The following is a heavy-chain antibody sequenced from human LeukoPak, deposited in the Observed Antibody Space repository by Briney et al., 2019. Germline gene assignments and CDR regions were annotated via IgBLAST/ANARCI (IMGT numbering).Heavy chain of an antibody. J-gene: IGHJ4*02. D-gene: IGHD5-12*01. CDR1: GGSISGYY. CDR3: ARHSKLGARIVATIIDY. Sequence: SETLSPTCTVSGGSISGYYWSWIRQPPGKGLEWIGYIYYSGSTNYNPSLKSRVTISVDTSKNQFSLKLSSVTAADTAVYYCARHSKLGARIVATIIDYWGQGTLVTVSS. V-gene: IGHV4-59*08. CDR2: IYYSGST.